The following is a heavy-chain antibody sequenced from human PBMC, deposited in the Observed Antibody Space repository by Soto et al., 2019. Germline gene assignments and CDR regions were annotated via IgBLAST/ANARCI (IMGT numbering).Heavy chain of an antibody. Sequence: SETLSLTCTVSGGSISSGGYYWSWIRQHPGKGLEWIGYIYYSGSTYYNPSLKSRVTISVDTSKNQFSLKLSSVTAADTAVYYCARGRFIPKGIAAAGTRRAVDYWGQGTLVTVSS. V-gene: IGHV4-31*03. CDR3: ARGRFIPKGIAAAGTRRAVDY. CDR2: IYYSGST. J-gene: IGHJ4*02. D-gene: IGHD6-13*01. CDR1: GGSISSGGYY.